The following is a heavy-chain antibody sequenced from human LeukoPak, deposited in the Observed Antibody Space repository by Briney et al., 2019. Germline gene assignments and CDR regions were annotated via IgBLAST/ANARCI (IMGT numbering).Heavy chain of an antibody. Sequence: ASVKVSCKASGYTFSHYSMHWVRQAPGQRLEWMGWINAANDNTEYLQKLQGRVTISRDTSASTAYMELSSLKSEDTAVYYCARGVITGTDFSEWGQGTLVTVSS. CDR2: INAANDNT. V-gene: IGHV1-3*01. D-gene: IGHD1-7*01. CDR3: ARGVITGTDFSE. CDR1: GYTFSHYS. J-gene: IGHJ4*02.